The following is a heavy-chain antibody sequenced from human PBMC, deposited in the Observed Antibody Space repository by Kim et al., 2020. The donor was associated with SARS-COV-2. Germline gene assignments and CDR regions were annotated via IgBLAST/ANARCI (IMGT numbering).Heavy chain of an antibody. J-gene: IGHJ4*02. CDR3: ASRPSYDILTPIDY. Sequence: GGSLRLSCAASGFTFSSYAMHWVRQAPGKGLEWVAVISYDGSNKYYADSVKGRFTISRDNSKNTLYLQMNSLRAEDTAVYYCASRPSYDILTPIDYWGQGTLVTVSS. CDR1: GFTFSSYA. D-gene: IGHD3-9*01. V-gene: IGHV3-30-3*01. CDR2: ISYDGSNK.